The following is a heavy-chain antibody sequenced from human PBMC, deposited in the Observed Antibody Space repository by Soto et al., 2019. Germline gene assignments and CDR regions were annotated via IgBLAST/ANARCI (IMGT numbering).Heavy chain of an antibody. CDR1: GFTVSSNY. V-gene: IGHV3-66*01. CDR2: IYSGGST. D-gene: IGHD6-13*01. J-gene: IGHJ6*02. Sequence: GGSLRLSCAVSGFTVSSNYMSWVRQAPGKGLEWVSVIYSGGSTYYADSVKGRFTISRDNSKNTLYLQMNSLRAEDTAVYYCARDRAPKRGSSSWYPFYYYYYGMDVWGQGTTVTVSS. CDR3: ARDRAPKRGSSSWYPFYYYYYGMDV.